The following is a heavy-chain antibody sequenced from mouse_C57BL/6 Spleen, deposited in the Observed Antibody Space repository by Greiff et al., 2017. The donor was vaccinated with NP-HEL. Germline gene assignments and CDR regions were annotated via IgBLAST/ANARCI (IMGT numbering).Heavy chain of an antibody. D-gene: IGHD4-1*01. J-gene: IGHJ1*03. V-gene: IGHV1-81*01. Sequence: QVQLQQSGAELARPGASVKLSCKASGYTFTSYGISWVKQRTGQGLEWIGEIYPRSGNTYYNEKFKGKATLTADKSSSTAYMELRSLTSEDSSVYFCARSVPGTCYFGVWVTGTSLTVSS. CDR3: ARSVPGTCYFGV. CDR1: GYTFTSYG. CDR2: IYPRSGNT.